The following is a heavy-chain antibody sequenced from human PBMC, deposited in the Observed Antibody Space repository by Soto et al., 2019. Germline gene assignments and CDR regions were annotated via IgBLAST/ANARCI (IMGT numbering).Heavy chain of an antibody. Sequence: GGSLRLSCAASGFTFSSYPMSWVRQAPGKGLEWVSAISGGGGSTYSADSVKGRFTISRDNSKNTLYLQMDSLRAEDTAVYYCARANCSSSSCHGGYFDYWGQGTLVTVSS. D-gene: IGHD2-2*01. CDR2: ISGGGGST. J-gene: IGHJ4*02. CDR3: ARANCSSSSCHGGYFDY. CDR1: GFTFSSYP. V-gene: IGHV3-23*01.